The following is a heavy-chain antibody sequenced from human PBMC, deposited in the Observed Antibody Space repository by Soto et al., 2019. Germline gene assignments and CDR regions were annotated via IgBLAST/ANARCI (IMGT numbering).Heavy chain of an antibody. CDR3: AKTIDSSGYYYYLDY. J-gene: IGHJ4*02. Sequence: EVQLLESGGGLVQPGGSLRLSCAASGFTFSSYAMSWVRQAPGKGLEWVSAISGSGGSTYYADSVKGRFTISRDNSKNTLYLQMNSLRAEVTAVYYCAKTIDSSGYYYYLDYWGQGTLVTVSS. CDR2: ISGSGGST. D-gene: IGHD3-22*01. CDR1: GFTFSSYA. V-gene: IGHV3-23*01.